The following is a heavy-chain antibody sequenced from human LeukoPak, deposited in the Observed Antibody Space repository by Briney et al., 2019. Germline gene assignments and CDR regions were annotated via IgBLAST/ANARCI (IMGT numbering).Heavy chain of an antibody. V-gene: IGHV1-8*01. CDR1: GYTFTSYD. CDR3: AHCSGGSCYSSYGMDV. Sequence: ASVKVSCKASGYTFTSYDINWVRQATGQGLEWMGWMNPNSGNTGYAQKFQGRVTMTRNTSISTAYMELSSLRSEDTAVYYCAHCSGGSCYSSYGMDVWGQGTTVTVSS. D-gene: IGHD2-15*01. CDR2: MNPNSGNT. J-gene: IGHJ6*02.